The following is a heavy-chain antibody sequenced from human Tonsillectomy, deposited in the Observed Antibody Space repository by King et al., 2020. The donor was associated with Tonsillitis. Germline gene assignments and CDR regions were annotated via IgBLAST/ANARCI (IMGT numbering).Heavy chain of an antibody. CDR1: GYSFTCYW. Sequence: VQLVESGAEVKKPGESLKISCKGSGYSFTCYWIGWVRQMPGKGLEWMGIIYPDDSDTRYTPSFQGQVTISADKSISTAYLQWSSLKASDTAMYFCARHTSGVPSPFDFWGQGTLVTVSS. CDR2: IYPDDSDT. V-gene: IGHV5-51*01. J-gene: IGHJ4*02. CDR3: ARHTSGVPSPFDF. D-gene: IGHD3-10*01.